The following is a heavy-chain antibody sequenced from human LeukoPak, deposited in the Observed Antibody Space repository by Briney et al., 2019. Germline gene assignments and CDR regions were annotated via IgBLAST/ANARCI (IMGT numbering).Heavy chain of an antibody. V-gene: IGHV3-7*01. CDR1: GLIFSNYW. CDR2: IKQDGSEK. J-gene: IGHJ6*03. D-gene: IGHD1-26*01. Sequence: GGSLRLSCAASGLIFSNYWMSWVRQAPGKGLEWVANIKQDGSEKYYVDSVKGRFTISRDNAKNSLYLQMNSPRAEDTAVYYCARDLGSGSYYYYYMDVWGKGTTVTVSS. CDR3: ARDLGSGSYYYYYMDV.